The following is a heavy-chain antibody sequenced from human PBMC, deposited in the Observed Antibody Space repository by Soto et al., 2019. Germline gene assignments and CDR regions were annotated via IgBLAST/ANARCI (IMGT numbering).Heavy chain of an antibody. CDR2: INHSGST. CDR1: GGSFSGYY. D-gene: IGHD6-13*01. J-gene: IGHJ6*03. Sequence: SETLSLTCAVYGGSFSGYYWSWIRQPPGKGLEWIGEINHSGSTNYNPSLKSRVTISVDTSKNQFSPKLSSVTAADTAVYYCASRYSSYYYYMDVWGKGTTVTVSS. CDR3: ASRYSSYYYYMDV. V-gene: IGHV4-34*01.